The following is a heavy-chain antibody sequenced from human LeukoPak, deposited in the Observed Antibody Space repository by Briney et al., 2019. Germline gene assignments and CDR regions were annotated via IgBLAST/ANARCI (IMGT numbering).Heavy chain of an antibody. Sequence: GGSLRLSCAASGFTFSSYSMNWVRQAPGKGLEWVSSISSSSSYIYYADSVKGRFTISRDNAKNSLYLQMNSLRAEDTAVYYCARVSFRAADKDPVDLGLYYYYGMDVWGQGTTVTVSS. CDR2: ISSSSSYI. D-gene: IGHD6-25*01. J-gene: IGHJ6*02. V-gene: IGHV3-21*01. CDR3: ARVSFRAADKDPVDLGLYYYYGMDV. CDR1: GFTFSSYS.